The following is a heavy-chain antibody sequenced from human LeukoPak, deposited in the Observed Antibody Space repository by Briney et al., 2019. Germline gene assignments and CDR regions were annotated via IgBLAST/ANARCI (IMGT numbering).Heavy chain of an antibody. V-gene: IGHV4-31*03. CDR1: GGSINSGGYY. Sequence: PSQTLSLTCSVSGGSINSGGYYWTWIRQLPGKGLEWLGFISHSGNTYYNSSLKSRVIMSVDRSKKQFTLLLSSVTAADTAVYHWARGPSFGGSSKFDLWGRGTPVIVS. CDR3: ARGPSFGGSSKFDL. CDR2: ISHSGNT. J-gene: IGHJ2*01. D-gene: IGHD6-6*01.